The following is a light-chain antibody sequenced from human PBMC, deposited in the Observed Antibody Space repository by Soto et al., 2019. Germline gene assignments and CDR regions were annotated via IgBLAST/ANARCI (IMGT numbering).Light chain of an antibody. CDR3: QQTFSSPYT. V-gene: IGKV1-39*01. J-gene: IGKJ2*01. CDR2: APS. CDR1: QSISAY. Sequence: DIQMTQSPSSLSASVGDRITITCRASQSISAYLHWYQHKPGKAPKLLIFAPSTLLTGVPSRFSESGSGTHFTLTISGLQPDDFATYYCQQTFSSPYTGAQETKMEI.